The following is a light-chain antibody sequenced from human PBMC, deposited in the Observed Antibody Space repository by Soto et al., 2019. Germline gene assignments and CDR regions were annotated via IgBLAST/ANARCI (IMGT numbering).Light chain of an antibody. CDR1: QSVSSSY. J-gene: IGKJ1*01. CDR2: GAS. V-gene: IGKV3-20*01. Sequence: EIVLTQSPGTLSLSPGERATLSCRASQSVSSSYLAWYQQKPGQAPRLLIYGASSRATGIPDRFYGSGSGTDFTLNIYRLEPEDFEVYYCQQYGNSPQTFGQGTKVDIK. CDR3: QQYGNSPQT.